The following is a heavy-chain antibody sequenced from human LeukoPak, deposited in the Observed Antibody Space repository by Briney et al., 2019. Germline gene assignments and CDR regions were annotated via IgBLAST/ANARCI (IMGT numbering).Heavy chain of an antibody. D-gene: IGHD2-15*01. CDR2: IVWDSGTI. Sequence: GGSLRLSCAASGFTFDDYAMHWVRQAPGKGLEWVSGIVWDSGTIDYADSVKGRFTISRDNAKNTLYLQMNSLRAEDTAIYYCAKNGDRGAYCSGGSCYPYYYYNMDVWGKGTTVTISS. J-gene: IGHJ6*03. CDR1: GFTFDDYA. CDR3: AKNGDRGAYCSGGSCYPYYYYNMDV. V-gene: IGHV3-9*01.